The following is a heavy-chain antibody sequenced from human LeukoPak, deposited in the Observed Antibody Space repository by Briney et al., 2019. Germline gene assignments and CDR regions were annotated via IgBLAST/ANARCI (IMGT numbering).Heavy chain of an antibody. Sequence: GGSLRLSCVASGFTFDDYAMHWVRQAPGKGLEWVSGISWNSGSIGYADSVKGRFTISRDNAKNSLYLQMNSLRAEDTALYYCAKDMKAAADLYYGMDVWGQGTTVTVSS. CDR3: AKDMKAAADLYYGMDV. V-gene: IGHV3-9*01. CDR2: ISWNSGSI. J-gene: IGHJ6*02. CDR1: GFTFDDYA. D-gene: IGHD6-13*01.